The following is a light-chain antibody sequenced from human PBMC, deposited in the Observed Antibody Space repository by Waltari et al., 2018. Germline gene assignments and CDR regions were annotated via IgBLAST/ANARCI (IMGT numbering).Light chain of an antibody. CDR2: DVI. CDR3: CSYSGSSFFPYV. CDR1: RNNIGFYDL. Sequence: QSALTQPASVSGSPGQSITISCTGSRNNIGFYDLVSWYQQHPGKAPKLIIFDVIKRPSGVSDRFSGSKSGNTASLTISGLETEDDADYYCCSYSGSSFFPYVFGPGTKVTVL. J-gene: IGLJ1*01. V-gene: IGLV2-23*02.